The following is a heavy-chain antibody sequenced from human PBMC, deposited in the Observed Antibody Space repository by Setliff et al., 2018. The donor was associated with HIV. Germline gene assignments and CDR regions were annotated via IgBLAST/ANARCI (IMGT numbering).Heavy chain of an antibody. CDR2: IWYDGTNI. CDR1: GFTFSSHA. J-gene: IGHJ4*02. V-gene: IGHV3-30*12. CDR3: ARGLGAVDY. Sequence: GGSLRLSCVVSGFTFSSHAMHWVRQAPGKGLEWVAVIWYDGTNIYYADSVKGRFTISRDNAKNSLYLQMNSLRAEDTAVYYCARGLGAVDYWGQGTLVTVSS. D-gene: IGHD1-26*01.